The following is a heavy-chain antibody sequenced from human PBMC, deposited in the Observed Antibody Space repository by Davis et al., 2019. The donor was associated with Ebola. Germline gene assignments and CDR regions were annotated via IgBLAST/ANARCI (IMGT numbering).Heavy chain of an antibody. CDR1: GFTFNYYN. Sequence: GGSLRLSCAASGFTFNYYNMNWVRQAPGKGLEWVSSISSSGTNIYYADSVKGRFTISRDNSKNTLCLQMNSLRAEDTAVYVAAAGTVLGYWGQGTLVTVSS. D-gene: IGHD6-13*01. CDR3: AAGTVLGY. V-gene: IGHV3-21*01. J-gene: IGHJ4*02. CDR2: ISSSGTNI.